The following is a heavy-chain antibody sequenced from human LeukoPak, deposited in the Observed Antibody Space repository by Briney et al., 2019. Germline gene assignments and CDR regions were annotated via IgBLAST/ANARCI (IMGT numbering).Heavy chain of an antibody. CDR2: IYTSGST. D-gene: IGHD2-2*01. V-gene: IGHV4-4*07. Sequence: PSETLSLTCTVSGGSISSFYWSWIRQPAGKGLEWIGRIYTSGSTNYNPSLNSRVTMSVDTSKNQFSLKLSSVTAADTAVYYCVRKSFHTSSYDYWGQGTLVTVSS. J-gene: IGHJ4*02. CDR1: GGSISSFY. CDR3: VRKSFHTSSYDY.